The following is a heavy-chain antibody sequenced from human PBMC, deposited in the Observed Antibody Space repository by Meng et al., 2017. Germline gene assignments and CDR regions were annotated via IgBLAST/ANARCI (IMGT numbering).Heavy chain of an antibody. V-gene: IGHV3-73*02. CDR1: GFTFSGSA. CDR2: IRSKANNYAT. D-gene: IGHD4-17*01. CDR3: SRLETTAFDY. Sequence: EGQLGGSGGGFVPPGGSLKLSCAASGFTFSGSAMHWVRQSSGKGLEWVGRIRSKANNYATAYAASVIGRFTISRDDSKNTAYLQMNSLKTEDTAVYYCSRLETTAFDYWGQGILVTVSS. J-gene: IGHJ4*02.